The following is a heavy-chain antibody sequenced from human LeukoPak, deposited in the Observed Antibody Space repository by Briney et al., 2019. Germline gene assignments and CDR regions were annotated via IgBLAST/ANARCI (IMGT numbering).Heavy chain of an antibody. J-gene: IGHJ4*02. CDR2: INHSGST. CDR1: GGSFSGYY. V-gene: IGHV4-34*01. CDR3: ARHGYSSSWYYLDY. D-gene: IGHD6-13*01. Sequence: XETLSLTCAVYGGSFSGYYWSWIRQPPGKGLEWIGEINHSGSTNYNPSLKSRVTISVDTSNNQFSLKLSSVTAADTAVYYCARHGYSSSWYYLDYWGQGTLVTVSS.